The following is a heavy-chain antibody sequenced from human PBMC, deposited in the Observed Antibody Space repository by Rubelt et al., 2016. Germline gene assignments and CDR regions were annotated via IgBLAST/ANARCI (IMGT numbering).Heavy chain of an antibody. CDR2: IDHRGST. CDR3: ARDIGVTGIHSYYYGMDV. D-gene: IGHD1-20*01. V-gene: IGHV4-34*01. J-gene: IGHJ6*02. Sequence: QVQLQQWGAGLLKPSETLSLTCVVYGGSFSGYYWTWIRLPPGKGLEWIGEIDHRGSTNYNPSLKSRVIMSVDTSRNQFSLELRSVTAADTAVYYCARDIGVTGIHSYYYGMDVWGQGTTVTVSS. CDR1: GGSFSGYY.